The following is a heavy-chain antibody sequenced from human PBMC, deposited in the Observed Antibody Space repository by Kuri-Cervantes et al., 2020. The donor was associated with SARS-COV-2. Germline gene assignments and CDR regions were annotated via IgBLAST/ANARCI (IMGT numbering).Heavy chain of an antibody. CDR3: ATVGLGRWYFDL. V-gene: IGHV1-69*06. CDR2: IIPIFGTA. Sequence: SVKVSCKASGGTFSSYAISWVRQAPGQGLEWMGGIIPIFGTANYAQKFQGRVTITADKSTSTAYMELSSLRSEDTAVYYCATVGLGRWYFDLWGQGTLVTVSS. J-gene: IGHJ2*01. CDR1: GGTFSSYA. D-gene: IGHD7-27*01.